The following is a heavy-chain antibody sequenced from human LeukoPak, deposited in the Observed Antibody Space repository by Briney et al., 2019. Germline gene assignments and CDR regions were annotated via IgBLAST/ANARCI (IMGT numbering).Heavy chain of an antibody. V-gene: IGHV4-34*01. CDR2: INHSGST. CDR3: ARHPSTAMLGY. CDR1: GGSFSGYY. Sequence: SETLSLTCAVYGGSFSGYYWSWIRQPPGKGLEWIGEINHSGSTNYNPSLKSRVTISVDTSKNQSSLKLSSVTAADTAVYYCARHPSTAMLGYWGQGTLVTVSS. J-gene: IGHJ4*02. D-gene: IGHD5-18*01.